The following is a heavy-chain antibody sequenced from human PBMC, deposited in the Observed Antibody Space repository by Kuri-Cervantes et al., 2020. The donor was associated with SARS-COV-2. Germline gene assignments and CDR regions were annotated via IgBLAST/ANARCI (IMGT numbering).Heavy chain of an antibody. CDR3: AKDRVGVQDF. J-gene: IGHJ4*02. V-gene: IGHV3-30*18. CDR2: ISHDGKNK. CDR1: GFNFSRTD. Sequence: GGSLRLSCAASGFNFSRTDMHWVRQAPGKGLEWVAVISHDGKNKKCIASGKGRFTISRDNSQNTLYLHMKSLRSEDTAMYYCAKDRVGVQDFWGQGTLVPVSS. D-gene: IGHD2-21*01.